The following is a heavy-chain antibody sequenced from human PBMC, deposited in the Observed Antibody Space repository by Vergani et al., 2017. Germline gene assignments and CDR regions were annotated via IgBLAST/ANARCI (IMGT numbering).Heavy chain of an antibody. Sequence: QVQLQESGPGLVKPSQTLSLTCSVSGGAVNSGSNFWTWIRQPAGKGLEWIGRTSTDGSTNYNPFLKSRVTVSVDTSKTQISLRLTAVTAEDTAVYYCARGTVGTSWDDYRFHYMDVWGKGTTVTVSS. J-gene: IGHJ6*03. D-gene: IGHD3-16*01. V-gene: IGHV4-61*02. CDR3: ARGTVGTSWDDYRFHYMDV. CDR2: TSTDGST. CDR1: GGAVNSGSNF.